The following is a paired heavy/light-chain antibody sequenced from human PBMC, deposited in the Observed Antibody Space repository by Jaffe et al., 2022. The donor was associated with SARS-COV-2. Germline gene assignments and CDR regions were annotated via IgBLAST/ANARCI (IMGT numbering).Heavy chain of an antibody. J-gene: IGHJ4*02. V-gene: IGHV4-39*01. CDR1: GGSISGSNYW. Sequence: QLQLQESGPGLVKPSETLSLTCTVSGGSISGSNYWWGFIRQPPGKGLEWIGSILHSESPHYNPSLKSRATVSVDSPKNQFSLKLSSVTAADTAIYYCARHGDRPMTVLGIDSWGLGTLVTVSS. D-gene: IGHD2-21*01. CDR3: ARHGDRPMTVLGIDS. CDR2: ILHSESP.
Light chain of an antibody. CDR2: DAS. V-gene: IGKV3-11*01. Sequence: EVVLTQSPATLSLSPGERATLSCRASQSVSIYLAWYQQKPGQAPRLLIYDASNRATGIPARFSGSGSGTDFTLTISSLEPEDFAVYYCQQRMIWPPLTFGGGTKVEMK. J-gene: IGKJ4*01. CDR3: QQRMIWPPLT. CDR1: QSVSIY.